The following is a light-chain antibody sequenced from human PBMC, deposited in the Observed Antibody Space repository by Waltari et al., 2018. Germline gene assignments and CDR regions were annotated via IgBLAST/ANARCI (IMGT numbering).Light chain of an antibody. Sequence: DVQMTQSPSTMSAFVGDRVTITCRASQSISNWLAGDQQQPGRAPTLLIYKASNLHSGVPSRFSGSGSGTDFTLTINSLQAEDVALYYCQQYYGVPITFGQGTRLEIK. J-gene: IGKJ5*01. CDR1: QSISNW. CDR2: KAS. V-gene: IGKV1-5*03. CDR3: QQYYGVPIT.